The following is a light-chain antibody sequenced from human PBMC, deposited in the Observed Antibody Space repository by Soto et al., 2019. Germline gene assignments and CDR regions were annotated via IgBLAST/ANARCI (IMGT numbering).Light chain of an antibody. CDR2: EVS. J-gene: IGLJ2*01. CDR1: SSDVGSYNR. CDR3: SSYTSSSTYAV. V-gene: IGLV2-18*02. Sequence: QSALTQSPSVSGSPGQSVAISCTGTSSDVGSYNRVSWYQQPPGTAPKLMIYEVSNRPSGVPDRFSGSKSGNTASLTISGLQAEDEADYYCSSYTSSSTYAVFGGGTKLTVL.